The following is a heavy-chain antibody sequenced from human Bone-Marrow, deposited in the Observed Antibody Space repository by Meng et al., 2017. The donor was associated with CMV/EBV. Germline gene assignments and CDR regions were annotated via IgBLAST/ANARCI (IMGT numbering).Heavy chain of an antibody. J-gene: IGHJ4*02. CDR1: GYTFTDYG. V-gene: IGHV1-18*01. CDR3: ARDSIVRGVYSAY. Sequence: ASVKVSCKASGYTFTDYGFTWVRQAPGQGPEWMGWISAYSGKTGYAEKFQGRVTMTTDTSTSTVHMELRSLRSDDTAVYYCARDSIVRGVYSAYWGQGTLVTV. CDR2: ISAYSGKT. D-gene: IGHD3-10*01.